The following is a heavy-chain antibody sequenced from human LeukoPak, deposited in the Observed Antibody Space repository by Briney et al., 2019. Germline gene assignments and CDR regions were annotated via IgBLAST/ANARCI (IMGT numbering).Heavy chain of an antibody. J-gene: IGHJ4*02. D-gene: IGHD1-7*01. CDR2: ISGSGGST. CDR1: GFTFSSHA. Sequence: GGSLRLSCAASGFTFSSHAMSWVRQAPGKGLEWVSAISGSGGSTYYADSVKGRFTISRDNSKNTLYLQMNSLRAEDTAVYYCAKAGGYNWNYYFDYWGQGTLVTVSS. V-gene: IGHV3-23*01. CDR3: AKAGGYNWNYYFDY.